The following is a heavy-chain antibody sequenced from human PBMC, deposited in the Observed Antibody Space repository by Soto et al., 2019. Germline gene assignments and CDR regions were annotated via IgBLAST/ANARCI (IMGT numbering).Heavy chain of an antibody. CDR2: IYYSGST. Sequence: SETLSLTCTVSGGSISSSSYYWGWIRQPPGKGLEWIGSIYYSGSTYYNPSLKSRVTISVDTSKNQFSLKLSSVTAVDTALYYFSFLGVSGSYYIGYYYYGMDVWGQGTTVTVSS. CDR3: SFLGVSGSYYIGYYYYGMDV. V-gene: IGHV4-39*01. J-gene: IGHJ6*02. D-gene: IGHD3-10*01. CDR1: GGSISSSSYY.